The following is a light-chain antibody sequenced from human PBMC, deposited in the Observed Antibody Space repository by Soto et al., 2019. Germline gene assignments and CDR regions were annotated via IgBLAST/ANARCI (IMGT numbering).Light chain of an antibody. V-gene: IGLV2-14*01. CDR3: SSYTRSTLYV. Sequence: QSALTQPASVSASPGQSITISCTGTSSDVGAYDYVSWYQQHPGKAPKLIIYDVSNRPSGVSNRFSGSKSGNTASLTISGLQAEDEADYYCSSYTRSTLYVFGTGTKVTVL. CDR1: SSDVGAYDY. CDR2: DVS. J-gene: IGLJ1*01.